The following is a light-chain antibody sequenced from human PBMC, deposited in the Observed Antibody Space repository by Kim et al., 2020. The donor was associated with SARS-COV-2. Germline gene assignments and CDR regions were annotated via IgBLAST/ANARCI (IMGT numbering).Light chain of an antibody. Sequence: LSPGERATLSCRARHNINTDLGWYQQKPGQTPRLFIYDASNRAPGIPARISGSGSGTDFTLTFSSLEPEDSAVYYCQQRNKWPRTFGQGTKVDIK. CDR1: HNINTD. CDR3: QQRNKWPRT. V-gene: IGKV3-11*01. J-gene: IGKJ1*01. CDR2: DAS.